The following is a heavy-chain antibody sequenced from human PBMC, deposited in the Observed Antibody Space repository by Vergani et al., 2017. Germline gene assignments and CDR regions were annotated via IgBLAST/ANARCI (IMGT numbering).Heavy chain of an antibody. D-gene: IGHD3-10*01. CDR3: AKQYFVSGNYLFDY. J-gene: IGHJ4*02. CDR2: ISGSGVSA. Sequence: EVQLVESGGGLVNPGGCLTLSCVASGFSLSTYTFNWVRQAPGKGLEWVSGISGSGVSAYYTDSVKGRFTISRDNSKNMLFLQMNNLRTEDTAIYYCAKQYFVSGNYLFDYWGQGTLVTVSS. CDR1: GFSLSTYT. V-gene: IGHV3-23*04.